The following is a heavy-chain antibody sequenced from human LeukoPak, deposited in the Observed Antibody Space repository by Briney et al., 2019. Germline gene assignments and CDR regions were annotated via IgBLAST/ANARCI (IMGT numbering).Heavy chain of an antibody. J-gene: IGHJ4*02. CDR3: ARSPVAGTLDY. V-gene: IGHV4-4*07. D-gene: IGHD6-19*01. Sequence: SETLSLTCTVSGGSISSYYRSWIRQPAGKALEWIGRIYTSGSTNYNPSPKSRVTISVDTSKNQFSLKLSSVTAADTAVYYCARSPVAGTLDYWGQGTLVTVSS. CDR1: GGSISSYY. CDR2: IYTSGST.